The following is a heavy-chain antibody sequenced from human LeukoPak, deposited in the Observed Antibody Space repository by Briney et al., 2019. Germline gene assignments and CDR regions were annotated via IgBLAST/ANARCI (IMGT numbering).Heavy chain of an antibody. CDR2: ISSSSSYI. CDR3: ARDQILWFGELSDYYYYMDV. J-gene: IGHJ6*03. D-gene: IGHD3-10*01. V-gene: IGHV3-21*01. CDR1: RFTFSSYS. Sequence: GGSLRLSCAASRFTFSSYSMNWVRQAPGKGLEWVSSISSSSSYIYYADSVKGRFTISRVNAKNSLYLQMNSLRAEDTAVYYCARDQILWFGELSDYYYYMDVWGKGTTVTISS.